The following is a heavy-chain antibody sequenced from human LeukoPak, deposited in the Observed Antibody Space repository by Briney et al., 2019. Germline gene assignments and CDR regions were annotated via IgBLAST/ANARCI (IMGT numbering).Heavy chain of an antibody. CDR3: ARYSGTYRDY. CDR1: GFTFSSYK. D-gene: IGHD1-26*01. Sequence: GGSLRLSCAASGFTFSSYKMNWVRQAPGKGLEWVSSISSSSTYIFYADSVKGRFTISRDNAKNSLYLQMNSLRAEDTAVYYCARYSGTYRDYWGQGTLVTVSS. J-gene: IGHJ4*02. V-gene: IGHV3-21*01. CDR2: ISSSSTYI.